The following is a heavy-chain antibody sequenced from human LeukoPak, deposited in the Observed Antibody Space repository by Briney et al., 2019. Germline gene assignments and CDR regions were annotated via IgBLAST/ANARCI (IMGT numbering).Heavy chain of an antibody. CDR2: ISAYNGNT. CDR3: AGQLLSWRGDYYYQYYMDV. J-gene: IGHJ6*03. D-gene: IGHD2-2*01. CDR1: GYTFTSYG. V-gene: IGHV1-18*01. Sequence: ASVKVSCKASGYTFTSYGISWVRQAPGQGLEWMGWISAYNGNTNYAQRLQDRVIMTTDTSTSTAYMEVRSLRSDDTAVYYCAGQLLSWRGDYYYQYYMDVWGKGTTVTVSS.